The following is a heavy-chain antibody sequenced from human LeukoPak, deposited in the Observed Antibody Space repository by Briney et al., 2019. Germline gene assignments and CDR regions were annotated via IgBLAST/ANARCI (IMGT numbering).Heavy chain of an antibody. V-gene: IGHV4-4*08. J-gene: IGHJ2*01. D-gene: IGHD3-16*01. CDR1: GGSMFSYY. Sequence: PSETLSLTCSVSGGSMFSYYWNWIRQPPGEGLEWIGYIYSSGITNYNPSLRSRGTISVATSRNQFSLRLTSVTAEDTAIYYCARRAYYDSSGFHPTSGYFDLWGRGTPVAVSS. CDR3: ARRAYYDSSGFHPTSGYFDL. CDR2: IYSSGIT.